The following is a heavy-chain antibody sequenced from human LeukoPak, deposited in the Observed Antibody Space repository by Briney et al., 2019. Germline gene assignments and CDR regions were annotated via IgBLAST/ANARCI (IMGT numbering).Heavy chain of an antibody. Sequence: PGGSLRLSCAASGLMFSSYAFSWVRQAPGKGLEWVSLISGSSGYTYYAESVKGRFTISRDNSKNTLYLQMNRLRAEDTALYYCAKDREYSYSLGAFDIWGQGTMVTVSS. CDR3: AKDREYSYSLGAFDI. V-gene: IGHV3-23*01. CDR2: ISGSSGYT. J-gene: IGHJ3*02. D-gene: IGHD5-18*01. CDR1: GLMFSSYA.